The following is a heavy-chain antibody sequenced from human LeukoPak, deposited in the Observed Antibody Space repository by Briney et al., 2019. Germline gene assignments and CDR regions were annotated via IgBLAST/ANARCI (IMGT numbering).Heavy chain of an antibody. CDR1: GGSISSGDYY. J-gene: IGHJ3*02. Sequence: PSETLSLTCTVSGGSISSGDYYWSWIHQPPGKGLAWIGYIYYSGSTYYNPSLKSRVTISVDTSKNQFSRKLSSVTAADTAVYYCARDNGNGAFDIWGQGTMVTVSS. CDR2: IYYSGST. V-gene: IGHV4-30-4*08. CDR3: ARDNGNGAFDI. D-gene: IGHD2-8*01.